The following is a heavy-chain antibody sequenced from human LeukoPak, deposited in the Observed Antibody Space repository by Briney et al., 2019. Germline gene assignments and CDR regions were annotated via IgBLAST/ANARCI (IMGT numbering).Heavy chain of an antibody. CDR1: GFTSSTYS. D-gene: IGHD6-6*01. CDR3: ARAHLSSSSTDYMDV. J-gene: IGHJ6*03. Sequence: GGSLRLSCAASGFTSSTYSMNWVRQAPGKGLEWVALISYDGNIKYYADSVKGRFTISRDNSKNTLSLQMNSLRPEDTAVYYCARAHLSSSSTDYMDVWGKGTTVTVSS. V-gene: IGHV3-30*03. CDR2: ISYDGNIK.